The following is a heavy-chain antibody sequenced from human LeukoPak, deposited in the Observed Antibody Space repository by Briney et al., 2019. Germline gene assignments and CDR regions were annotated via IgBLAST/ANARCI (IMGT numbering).Heavy chain of an antibody. V-gene: IGHV5-51*01. CDR1: GYSFTTYW. D-gene: IGHD3-3*01. CDR3: ARSWRQTWSGYPYYYYYYMDV. J-gene: IGHJ6*03. CDR2: IYPGDSDT. Sequence: PGESLKISCKGSGYSFTTYWIGWVRQMPGKGLEWMGIIYPGDSDTRYSPSFQGQVTISADKSINTAYLQWSSLKASDTAMYYCARSWRQTWSGYPYYYYYYMDVWGKGTTVTVS.